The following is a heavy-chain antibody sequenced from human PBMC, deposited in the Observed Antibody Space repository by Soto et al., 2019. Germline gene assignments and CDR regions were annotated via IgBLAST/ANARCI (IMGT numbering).Heavy chain of an antibody. Sequence: GGSLRLSCAASGFTFSSYSMNWVRQAPGKGLEWVSSISSSSSYIYYADSVKGRFTISRDNAKNSLYLQMNSLRAEDTAVYYCARSTVATLFEALDYWGQGTLVTVSS. D-gene: IGHD5-12*01. J-gene: IGHJ4*02. CDR3: ARSTVATLFEALDY. V-gene: IGHV3-21*01. CDR1: GFTFSSYS. CDR2: ISSSSSYI.